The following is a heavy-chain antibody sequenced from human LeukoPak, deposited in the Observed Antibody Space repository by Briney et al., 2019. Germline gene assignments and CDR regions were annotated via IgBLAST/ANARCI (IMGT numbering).Heavy chain of an antibody. CDR2: IYSGGST. D-gene: IGHD2-2*01. Sequence: GGSLRLSCAASGFTVSSNYMSWVRQAPGKGLEWVSVIYSGGSTYYADSVKGRFTISRDNSKNTLYLQMDSLRAEDTAVYYCAKDRRYCSSTSCYGDFDYWGQGTLATVSS. V-gene: IGHV3-53*01. J-gene: IGHJ4*02. CDR3: AKDRRYCSSTSCYGDFDY. CDR1: GFTVSSNY.